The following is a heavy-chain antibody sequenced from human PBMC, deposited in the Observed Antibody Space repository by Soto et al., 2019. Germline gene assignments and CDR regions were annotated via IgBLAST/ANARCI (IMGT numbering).Heavy chain of an antibody. J-gene: IGHJ4*02. CDR3: AKRQGTGLAAKNFDF. CDR1: GFPFSNHA. V-gene: IGHV3-23*01. CDR2: ISDGGDLI. Sequence: EVQLLESGGGLVQPGGSLRVSCAASGFPFSNHAMSWVRQAPGKGLEWVSGISDGGDLIYYADSVKGRFSMSSDNSENMLYLQMTNLRAEDTAIYFCAKRQGTGLAAKNFDFWGQGTLVTVSS. D-gene: IGHD2-15*01.